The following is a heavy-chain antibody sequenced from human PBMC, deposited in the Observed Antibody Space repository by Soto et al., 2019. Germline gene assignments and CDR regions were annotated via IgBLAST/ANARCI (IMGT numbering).Heavy chain of an antibody. CDR2: VSHDGRNT. J-gene: IGHJ4*02. CDR3: AQGGLQWLVTSDFNY. Sequence: VQLVESGGGVVQPGRSLRLSCAASGFTFSDYAMHWVRQAPGKGLEWVAVVSHDGRNTHYADSVKGRFTISRDSSKNTVSLEMTSLRAEDTAVYYCAQGGLQWLVTSDFNYWGQGSLVTVSS. CDR1: GFTFSDYA. V-gene: IGHV3-30*03. D-gene: IGHD6-19*01.